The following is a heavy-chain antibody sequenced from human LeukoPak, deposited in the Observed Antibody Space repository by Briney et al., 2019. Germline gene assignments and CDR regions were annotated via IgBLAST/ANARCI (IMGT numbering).Heavy chain of an antibody. J-gene: IGHJ2*01. CDR2: ISGSGGST. CDR3: AKDIAAAGTGWYFDL. V-gene: IGHV3-23*01. D-gene: IGHD6-13*01. CDR1: EFTFSSYA. Sequence: GGSLRLSCAASEFTFSSYAMSWVRQAPGKGLEWVTAISGSGGSTYYADSVKGRFTISRDNAKNSLYLQMNSLRAEDTALYYCAKDIAAAGTGWYFDLWGRGTLVTVSS.